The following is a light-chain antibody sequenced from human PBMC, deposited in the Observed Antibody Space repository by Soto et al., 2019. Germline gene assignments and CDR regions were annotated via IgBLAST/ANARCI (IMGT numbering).Light chain of an antibody. Sequence: QSVLTQPASVSGPPGQSITISCTGTSSGIRDYNYVSWYQHLPGNAPKLIMYEVSNRPSGISNRFSGSKSGNTASLTISGLQAEDEADYYCSSKSPDFFGTGTKVTVL. V-gene: IGLV2-14*01. CDR1: SSGIRDYNY. J-gene: IGLJ1*01. CDR2: EVS. CDR3: SSKSPDF.